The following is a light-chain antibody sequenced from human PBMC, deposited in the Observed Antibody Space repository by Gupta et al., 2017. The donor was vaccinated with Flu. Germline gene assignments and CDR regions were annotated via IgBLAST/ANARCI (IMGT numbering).Light chain of an antibody. V-gene: IGLV1-44*01. J-gene: IGLJ1*01. CDR2: SNN. CDR1: TSNIGSNP. Sequence: QSVLTHPPSASGNPGQRVTISCSGSTSNIGSNPVSWYHQVPGTAPKLLIYSNNERPSGVPDRFSASKSGASASLAISGLQSEEEADYYCAACDDSLNGLYVFGTGTKVTVL. CDR3: AACDDSLNGLYV.